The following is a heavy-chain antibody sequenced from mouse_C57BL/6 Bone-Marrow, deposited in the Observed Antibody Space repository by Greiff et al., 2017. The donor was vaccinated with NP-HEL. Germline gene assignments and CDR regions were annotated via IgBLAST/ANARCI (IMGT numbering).Heavy chain of an antibody. J-gene: IGHJ2*01. V-gene: IGHV5-6*01. CDR1: GFTFSSYG. CDR3: ARRGNYYGSSYNFDY. CDR2: ISSGGSYT. Sequence: EVQGVESGGDLVKPGGSLKLSCAASGFTFSSYGMSWVRQTPDKRLEWVATISSGGSYTYYPDSVKGRFTISRDNAKNTLYLQMSSLKSEDTAMYYCARRGNYYGSSYNFDYWGQGTTLTVSS. D-gene: IGHD1-1*01.